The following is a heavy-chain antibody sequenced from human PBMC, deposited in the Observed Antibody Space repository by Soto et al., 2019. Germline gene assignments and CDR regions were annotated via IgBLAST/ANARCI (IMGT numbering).Heavy chain of an antibody. CDR2: LSRSGGAT. Sequence: PGGSLRLSCAASGFTFSMFAMSWVRQTPGKGLEWVAALSRSGGATYYADSVRGRFTISRDASKDTLFLQMSNLRAEDTALYYCSKGEMSTIRNSFDPWGQGTLVTVSS. D-gene: IGHD1-7*01. CDR3: SKGEMSTIRNSFDP. J-gene: IGHJ5*02. V-gene: IGHV3-23*01. CDR1: GFTFSMFA.